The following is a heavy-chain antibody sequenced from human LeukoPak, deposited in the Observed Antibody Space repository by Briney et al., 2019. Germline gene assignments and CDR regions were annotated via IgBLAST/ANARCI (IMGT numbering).Heavy chain of an antibody. V-gene: IGHV4-31*03. Sequence: SETLSLTCTVSGGSISSGGYYWSWIRQHPGKGLEWIGYIYYSGSTHYNPSLKSRVTISVDTSKNQFSLKLSSVTAADTAVYYCARGALTRDWYDPWGQGTLVTVSS. CDR1: GGSISSGGYY. CDR2: IYYSGST. CDR3: ARGALTRDWYDP. J-gene: IGHJ5*02.